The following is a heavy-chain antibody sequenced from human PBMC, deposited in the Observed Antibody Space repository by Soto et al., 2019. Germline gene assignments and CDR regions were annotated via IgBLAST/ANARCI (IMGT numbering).Heavy chain of an antibody. J-gene: IGHJ4*02. CDR1: GDSVTLYF. V-gene: IGHV4-59*02. D-gene: IGHD2-8*02. CDR3: AKWNQYWRAFDS. CDR2: THHTGTS. Sequence: QVQLQESGRGLVRPSETLSLNCAVSGDSVTLYFWNWIRQPPGKALEWIGYTHHTGTSRYNPSLRGRIATPVDTSKNQFSLILTSVTAADTAVYYCAKWNQYWRAFDSWGQGILVAVSS.